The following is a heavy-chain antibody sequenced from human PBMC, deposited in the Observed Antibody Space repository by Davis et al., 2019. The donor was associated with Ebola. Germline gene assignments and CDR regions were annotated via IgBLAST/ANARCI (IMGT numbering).Heavy chain of an antibody. J-gene: IGHJ2*01. Sequence: VSVKVSCKASGYTFTSYGISWVRQAPGQGLEWMGWISAYNGNTNYAQKLQGRVTMTTDTSTSTAYMELRSLRSDYTAVYYCARDQSRYNAIGGPDWYFDLWGRGTLVTVSS. V-gene: IGHV1-18*01. CDR2: ISAYNGNT. CDR1: GYTFTSYG. CDR3: ARDQSRYNAIGGPDWYFDL. D-gene: IGHD1-1*01.